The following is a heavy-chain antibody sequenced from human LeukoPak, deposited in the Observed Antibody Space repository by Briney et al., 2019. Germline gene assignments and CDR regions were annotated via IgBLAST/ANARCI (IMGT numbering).Heavy chain of an antibody. CDR1: GVTFSSYW. CDR3: AKDMAMRRYYYMDA. CDR2: IKQDGSKK. Sequence: PGGSLRLSCAASGVTFSSYWMSWVRQAPGKGLEWVATIKQDGSKKYYVDSVNGRFTISRDSAKNSLYLQMNSLRAEDTAVYYCAKDMAMRRYYYMDAWGKGTTVTVSS. D-gene: IGHD3-10*01. V-gene: IGHV3-7*01. J-gene: IGHJ6*03.